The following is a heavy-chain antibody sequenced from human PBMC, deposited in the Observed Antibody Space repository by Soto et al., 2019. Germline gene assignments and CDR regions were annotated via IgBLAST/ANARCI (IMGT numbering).Heavy chain of an antibody. Sequence: EVQVLESGGDLVQPGGSLRLSCAASGFTFSSSVMSWVRQAPGKGLEWVSSVTGNPGSAYYAHSVKGRFTISRDNSRKTLSLQMNILRAEDTALYYCAKTYYDFPSGYYFDYWGQGALVTVSS. CDR1: GFTFSSSV. CDR2: VTGNPGSA. V-gene: IGHV3-23*01. D-gene: IGHD3-3*01. J-gene: IGHJ4*02. CDR3: AKTYYDFPSGYYFDY.